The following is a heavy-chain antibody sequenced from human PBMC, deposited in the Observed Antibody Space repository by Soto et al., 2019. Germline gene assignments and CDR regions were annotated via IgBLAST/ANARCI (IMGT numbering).Heavy chain of an antibody. J-gene: IGHJ6*02. CDR3: ARGADYYSYGMDV. CDR2: IIPIFGTA. V-gene: IGHV1-69*13. CDR1: GGTFSSYA. Sequence: SVKVSCKASGGTFSSYAISWVRQAPGQGLEWMGGIIPIFGTANYTQKLQGRVTITADESTSTAYMELSSLRSEETAVYYCARGADYYSYGMDVWGQGTTVTVSS.